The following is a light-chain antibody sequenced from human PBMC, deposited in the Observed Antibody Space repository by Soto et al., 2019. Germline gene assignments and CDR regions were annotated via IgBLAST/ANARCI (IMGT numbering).Light chain of an antibody. Sequence: IFLTQSPGTLSLSPVERTTLSCMASQSISRYLAWYQQKPGQGPRLLIYGASSRATGTPDRFSGSGSGTDFTLTINRLEPEDFALYYCQQYGSSPPTFGQGTKVDIK. CDR1: QSISRY. CDR2: GAS. V-gene: IGKV3-20*01. J-gene: IGKJ1*01. CDR3: QQYGSSPPT.